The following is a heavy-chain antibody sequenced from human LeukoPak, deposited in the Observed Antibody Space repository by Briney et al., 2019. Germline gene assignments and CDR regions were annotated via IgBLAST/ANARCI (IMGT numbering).Heavy chain of an antibody. CDR1: GGTFSSYA. V-gene: IGHV1-69*05. Sequence: SVKVSCKASGGTFSSYAISWVRQAPGQGLEWMGGIIPIFGTANYAQKFQGRVTITTDESTSTAYMELSSLRSEDTAVYYCAAVRDPYYDFWSGTYYYMDVWGKGTTVTVSS. J-gene: IGHJ6*03. CDR3: AAVRDPYYDFWSGTYYYMDV. D-gene: IGHD3-3*01. CDR2: IIPIFGTA.